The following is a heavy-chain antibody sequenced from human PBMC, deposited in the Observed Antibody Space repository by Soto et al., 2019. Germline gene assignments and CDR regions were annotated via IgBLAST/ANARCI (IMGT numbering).Heavy chain of an antibody. CDR3: TADLPDNWFDP. CDR1: RFSFSNAW. J-gene: IGHJ5*02. D-gene: IGHD3-22*01. Sequence: GGSLRLSCATSRFSFSNAWMNWVRQAPGRGPEWVGRIKSLTDGGATDYAAPVKGRFTITRDDSKDTLYLHMNNLKTEDTAMYFCTADLPDNWFDPWGQGTLVTVSS. CDR2: IKSLTDGGAT. V-gene: IGHV3-15*01.